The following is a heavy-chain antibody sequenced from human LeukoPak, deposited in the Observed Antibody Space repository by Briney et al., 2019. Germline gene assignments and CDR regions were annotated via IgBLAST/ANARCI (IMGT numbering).Heavy chain of an antibody. CDR3: ARALWGGRAFDI. CDR2: IYYSGST. D-gene: IGHD3-16*01. V-gene: IGHV4-59*01. J-gene: IGHJ3*02. Sequence: SETLSLTCTVSGGSISSYYWSWIRQPPGKGLEWIGYIYYSGSTNYNPSLKSRVTISVDTSKNQFSLRLSSVTAADTAVYYCARALWGGRAFDIWGQGTMVTVSS. CDR1: GGSISSYY.